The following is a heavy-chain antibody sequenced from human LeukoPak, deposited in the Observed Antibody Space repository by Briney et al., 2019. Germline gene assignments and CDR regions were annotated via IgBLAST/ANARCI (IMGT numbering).Heavy chain of an antibody. CDR2: IYYGGST. CDR3: ARAGRYYYYGMDV. CDR1: GGSISSYY. V-gene: IGHV4-59*01. Sequence: SETLSLTCTVPGGSISSYYWSWIRQPPGKGLEWIGYIYYGGSTNYNPSLKSRVTISVDTSKNQFSLKLSSVTAADTAVYYCARAGRYYYYGMDVWGQGTTVTVSS. J-gene: IGHJ6*02.